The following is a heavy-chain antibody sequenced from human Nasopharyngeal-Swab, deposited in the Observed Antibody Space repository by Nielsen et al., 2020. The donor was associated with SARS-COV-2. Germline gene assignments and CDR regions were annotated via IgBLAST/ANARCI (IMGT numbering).Heavy chain of an antibody. J-gene: IGHJ5*02. CDR1: GFTFSNYE. V-gene: IGHV3-48*03. D-gene: IGHD2-8*02. CDR3: VRGSRAWS. CDR2: IGGGGSPI. Sequence: GESLKISCPASGFTFSNYEMNWVRQAPGKGLEWVSYIGGGGSPIYYADSVKGRFTNSRDNAEKSLYLQLSSLRAEDTAVYYCVRGSRAWSWGQGTLLTVSS.